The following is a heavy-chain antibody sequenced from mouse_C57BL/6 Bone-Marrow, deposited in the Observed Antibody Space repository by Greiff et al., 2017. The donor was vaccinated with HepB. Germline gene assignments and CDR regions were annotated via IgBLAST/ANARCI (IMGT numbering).Heavy chain of an antibody. D-gene: IGHD1-1*01. CDR3: ASGGVTTVGATRAGLAY. Sequence: QVHVKQSGAELVKPGASVKLSCKASGYTFTSYWLHWVKQRPGQGLEWIGMIHPNSGSTNYNEKYKSKATLAVDKSSSTAYMQLSSLTSEDSAVEDWASGGVTTVGATRAGLAYWGQGTLVTVSA. V-gene: IGHV1-64*01. CDR1: GYTFTSYW. CDR2: IHPNSGST. J-gene: IGHJ3*01.